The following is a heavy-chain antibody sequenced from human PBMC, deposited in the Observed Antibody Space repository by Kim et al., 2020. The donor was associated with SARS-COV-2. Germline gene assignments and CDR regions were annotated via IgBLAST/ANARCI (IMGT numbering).Heavy chain of an antibody. CDR3: ARGHKRSMIVVVITYYYYYGMDV. CDR1: GYTFTSYD. D-gene: IGHD3-22*01. J-gene: IGHJ6*02. CDR2: MNPNSGNT. V-gene: IGHV1-8*01. Sequence: ASVKVSCKASGYTFTSYDINWVRQATGQGLEWMGWMNPNSGNTGYAQKFQGRVTMTRNTSISTAYMELSSLRSEDTALYYCARGHKRSMIVVVITYYYYYGMDVWGQGTTVTVSS.